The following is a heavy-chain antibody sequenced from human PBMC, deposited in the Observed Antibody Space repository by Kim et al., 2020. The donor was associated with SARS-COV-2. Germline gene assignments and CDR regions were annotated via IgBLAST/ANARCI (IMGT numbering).Heavy chain of an antibody. V-gene: IGHV3-43*02. CDR2: ISGDGGST. J-gene: IGHJ5*02. CDR1: GFTFDDYA. CDR3: AKDYCSGGSCYHSGFWFDP. D-gene: IGHD2-15*01. Sequence: GGSLRLSCAASGFTFDDYAMHWVRQAPGKGLEWVSLISGDGGSTYYADSVKGRFTISRDNSKNSLYLQMNSLRTEDTALYYCAKDYCSGGSCYHSGFWFDPWGQGTLVTVSS.